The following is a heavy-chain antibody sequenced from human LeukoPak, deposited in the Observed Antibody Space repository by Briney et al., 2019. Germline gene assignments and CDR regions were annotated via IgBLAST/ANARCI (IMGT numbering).Heavy chain of an antibody. V-gene: IGHV3-23*01. CDR1: GFSGFTFSSHA. Sequence: PGGSLRLSCAASGFSGFTFSSHAMSWVRQAPGKGLEWVSAISGSGGTTYYADSAKGRFSISRDNSKNTLYLQMNSLRAEDTAIYYCANKYGSGSYYIGWGQETLVTVSS. J-gene: IGHJ4*02. CDR2: ISGSGGTT. CDR3: ANKYGSGSYYIG. D-gene: IGHD3-10*01.